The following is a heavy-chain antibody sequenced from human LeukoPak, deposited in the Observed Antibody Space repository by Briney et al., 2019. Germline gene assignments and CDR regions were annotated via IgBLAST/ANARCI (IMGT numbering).Heavy chain of an antibody. J-gene: IGHJ4*02. CDR1: GFTFSSYS. D-gene: IGHD5-18*01. CDR2: ISYDGSNK. V-gene: IGHV3-30*18. CDR3: AKDRRGYSYGSLDY. Sequence: GGSLRLSCAASGFTFSSYSMNWVRQAPGKGLEWVAVISYDGSNKYYADSVKGRFTISRDNSKNTLYLQMNSLRAEDTAVYYCAKDRRGYSYGSLDYWGQGTLVTVSS.